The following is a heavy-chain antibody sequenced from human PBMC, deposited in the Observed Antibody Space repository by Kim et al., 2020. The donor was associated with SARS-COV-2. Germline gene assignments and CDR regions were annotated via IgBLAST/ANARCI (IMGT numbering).Heavy chain of an antibody. CDR3: AREGTIFGVAISFDH. CDR2: INPSGGNT. J-gene: IGHJ4*01. V-gene: IGHV1-46*01. D-gene: IGHD3-3*01. Sequence: ASVKVSCKASGYTFTNFYLHWLRQAPGQGPEWMGVINPSGGNTDSAPKFQDRLALTIDTSTSTFYMQLSGLKSDDTAVYFCAREGTIFGVAISFDHWG. CDR1: GYTFTNFY.